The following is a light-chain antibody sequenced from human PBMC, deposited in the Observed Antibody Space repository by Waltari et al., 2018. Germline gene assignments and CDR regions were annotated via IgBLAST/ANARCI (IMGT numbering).Light chain of an antibody. CDR2: GAS. CDR3: QQTYSPPLT. Sequence: IQITQSPSSLSASVGDRVIITSRAGQTISTSLSWYQQKPGHAQQVLVLGASRLQSEVPSRFSGSGSGTDFTLTIDSLQPEDFATYYCQQTYSPPLTFGAGTKVDIK. V-gene: IGKV1-39*01. CDR1: QTISTS. J-gene: IGKJ4*01.